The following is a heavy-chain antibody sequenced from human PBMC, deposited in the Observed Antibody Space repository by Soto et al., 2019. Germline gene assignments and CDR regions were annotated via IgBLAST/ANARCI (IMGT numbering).Heavy chain of an antibody. J-gene: IGHJ6*02. CDR3: ARYYSFTAMGLYYYYYGMDV. Sequence: ASVKVSSKASGYTFTSYGISWVRQAPGQGLEWMGWISAYNGNTNYAQKLQGRVTMTTDTSTSTAYMELRSLRSDDTAVYYCARYYSFTAMGLYYYYYGMDVWGQGTTVTVSS. CDR2: ISAYNGNT. D-gene: IGHD5-18*01. V-gene: IGHV1-18*01. CDR1: GYTFTSYG.